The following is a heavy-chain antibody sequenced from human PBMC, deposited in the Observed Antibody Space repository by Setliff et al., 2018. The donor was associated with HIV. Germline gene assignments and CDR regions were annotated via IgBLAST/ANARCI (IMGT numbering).Heavy chain of an antibody. CDR3: ASPGEVNTLTLWSPYGMDV. Sequence: ASVKVSCKASGYTFTSYAMHWVRQAPGQRLEWMGWINAGNGNTKYSQKFQGRVTIARDTSASTAYMELSSLGSEDTAVYYCASPGEVNTLTLWSPYGMDVWGQGTTVTVS. J-gene: IGHJ6*02. V-gene: IGHV1-3*01. CDR2: INAGNGNT. D-gene: IGHD2-21*01. CDR1: GYTFTSYA.